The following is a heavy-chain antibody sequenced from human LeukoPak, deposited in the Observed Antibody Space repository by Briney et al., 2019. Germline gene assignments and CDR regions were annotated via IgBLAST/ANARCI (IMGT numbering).Heavy chain of an antibody. D-gene: IGHD1-26*01. J-gene: IGHJ4*02. CDR2: ISGSGGST. CDR1: GVTFSSYA. V-gene: IGHV3-23*01. Sequence: GGSLRLSCAASGVTFSSYAMSWGRQAPGEGLEWVSAISGSGGSTYYADSVKGRFTISRDNSKNTLYLQMNSLRAEDTAVYYCAKDSKWELLRHFDYWGQGTLVTVSS. CDR3: AKDSKWELLRHFDY.